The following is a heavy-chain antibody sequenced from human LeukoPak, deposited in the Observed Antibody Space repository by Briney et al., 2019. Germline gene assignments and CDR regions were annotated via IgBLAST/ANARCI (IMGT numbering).Heavy chain of an antibody. D-gene: IGHD3-3*01. CDR2: IRSDATSI. J-gene: IGHJ5*02. Sequence: GGSLRLSCAASGFTFSDYYMSWIRQAPGKGLEWVSYIRSDATSIYYADSVKGRFTISRDNSKNTLYLQMNSLRAEDTAVYYCAKESYISDWSGCFLVGWFDPWGQGTLVTVSS. CDR1: GFTFSDYY. V-gene: IGHV3-11*01. CDR3: AKESYISDWSGCFLVGWFDP.